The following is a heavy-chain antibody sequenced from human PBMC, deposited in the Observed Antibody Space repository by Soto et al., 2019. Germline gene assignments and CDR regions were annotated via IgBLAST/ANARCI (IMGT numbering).Heavy chain of an antibody. Sequence: QITLKESGPTLVKPTQTLTLTCTFSGFSLSTSGVGVGWIRQPPGKALEWLALIYWDDDKRYSPSLKSRLTITKDTSKNQVVLTMTNMDPVDTATYYCAHSFSPVGYSYGSVPFHWGQGTLVTVSS. J-gene: IGHJ4*02. CDR1: GFSLSTSGVG. D-gene: IGHD5-18*01. V-gene: IGHV2-5*02. CDR3: AHSFSPVGYSYGSVPFH. CDR2: IYWDDDK.